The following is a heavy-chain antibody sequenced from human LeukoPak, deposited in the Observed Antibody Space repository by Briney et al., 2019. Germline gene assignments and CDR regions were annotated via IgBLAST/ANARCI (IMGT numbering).Heavy chain of an antibody. CDR3: ARDTDYYDSSGYALFDY. CDR1: GGSISSGGYY. J-gene: IGHJ4*02. Sequence: KPSQTLSLTCTVSGGSISSGGYYWSWIRQPAGKGLEWIGRIYTSGSTNYNPSLKSRVTISVDTSKNQFSLKLSSVTAALTAVYHCARDTDYYDSSGYALFDYWGQGTLVTVSS. D-gene: IGHD3-22*01. V-gene: IGHV4-61*02. CDR2: IYTSGST.